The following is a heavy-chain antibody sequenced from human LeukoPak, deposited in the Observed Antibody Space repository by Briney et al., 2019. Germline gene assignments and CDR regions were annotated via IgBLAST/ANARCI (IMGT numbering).Heavy chain of an antibody. CDR3: ARLNVYSSGWYPNWFDP. J-gene: IGHJ5*02. CDR2: IYYSGST. D-gene: IGHD6-19*01. Sequence: PSETLSLTCTVSGGSISSYYWSWIRQPPGKGLEWIGYIYYSGSTNYNPSLKSRVTILVDTSNNQFSLKVTSVTAADTAVYYCARLNVYSSGWYPNWFDPWGQGTLVTVSS. CDR1: GGSISSYY. V-gene: IGHV4-59*01.